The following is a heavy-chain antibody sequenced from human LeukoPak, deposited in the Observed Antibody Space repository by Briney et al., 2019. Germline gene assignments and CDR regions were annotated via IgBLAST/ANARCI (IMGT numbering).Heavy chain of an antibody. CDR3: ARLGGVVAATRTYYFDY. D-gene: IGHD2-15*01. J-gene: IGHJ4*02. CDR1: GYSFTNYW. CDR2: IYPGDSDT. Sequence: GESLKNSLKGSGYSFTNYWVGWVRPMPGKGLGWVGIIYPGDSDTRYSPSFQGQVTIPADKSISTAYLQWSSLKASDTAMYYCARLGGVVAATRTYYFDYWGQGTLVTVSS. V-gene: IGHV5-51*01.